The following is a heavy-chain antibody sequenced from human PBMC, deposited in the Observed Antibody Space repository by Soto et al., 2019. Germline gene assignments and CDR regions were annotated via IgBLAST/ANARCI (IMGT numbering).Heavy chain of an antibody. J-gene: IGHJ2*01. CDR2: INAGNGNT. CDR1: GYTFTSYA. CDR3: ARAPLLSDVAPRWYFDL. Sequence: QVQLVQSGAEVKKPGASVKVSCKASGYTFTSYAMHWVRQAPGQRLEWMGWINAGNGNTNYSQKFRGRVTITRDTSASTAYMELSSLRSEDTAVYYCARAPLLSDVAPRWYFDLWGRGTLVTVSS. V-gene: IGHV1-3*01. D-gene: IGHD2-15*01.